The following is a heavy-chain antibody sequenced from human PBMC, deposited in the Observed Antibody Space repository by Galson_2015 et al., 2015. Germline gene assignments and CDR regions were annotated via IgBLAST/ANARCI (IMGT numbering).Heavy chain of an antibody. V-gene: IGHV3-33*01. D-gene: IGHD3-3*01. J-gene: IGHJ3*02. CDR2: IWYDGNNQ. CDR1: GFTFSSYG. CDR3: ARDGRRMSGGVVVIRFSKNAFDI. Sequence: SLRLSCAASGFTFSSYGMHWVRQAPGKGLEWVGVIWYDGNNQYYADSVKGRFTIYRDNSKNTVHLQMNRLRAEDTAVYYCARDGRRMSGGVVVIRFSKNAFDIWGQGTMVTVSS.